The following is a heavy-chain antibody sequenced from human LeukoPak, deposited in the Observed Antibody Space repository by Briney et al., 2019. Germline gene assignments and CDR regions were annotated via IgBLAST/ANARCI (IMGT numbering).Heavy chain of an antibody. D-gene: IGHD3-22*01. J-gene: IGHJ4*02. CDR2: IYFSGST. CDR1: GGSISTYY. Sequence: PSETLSLTCTVSGGSISTYYWSWIRQPPGKGLEWIGYIYFSGSTNYNPSLKSRVTISVDTSKNQFSLKLSSVTAADTAVYYCARATKGDYYDSSGYPYFDYWGQGTLVTVSS. V-gene: IGHV4-59*01. CDR3: ARATKGDYYDSSGYPYFDY.